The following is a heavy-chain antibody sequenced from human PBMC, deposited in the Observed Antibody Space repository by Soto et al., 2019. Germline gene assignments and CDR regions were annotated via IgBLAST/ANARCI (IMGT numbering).Heavy chain of an antibody. V-gene: IGHV5-10-1*01. CDR2: IDPSDSYT. CDR1: GYSFTIYW. D-gene: IGHD2-15*01. CDR3: ARPTMYCSGGSCFYGMDV. J-gene: IGHJ6*02. Sequence: PGESLKISCKGSGYSFTIYWISWVRQMPGKGLEWMGRIDPSDSYTNYSPSFQGHVTISADKSISTAYLQWSSLKASDTAMYYCARPTMYCSGGSCFYGMDVWGQGTTVTVSS.